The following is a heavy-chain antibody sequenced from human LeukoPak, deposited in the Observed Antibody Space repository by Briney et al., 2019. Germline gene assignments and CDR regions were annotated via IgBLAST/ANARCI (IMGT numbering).Heavy chain of an antibody. CDR3: ARSWFYWYYFDY. CDR2: ISYDGGSK. J-gene: IGHJ4*02. Sequence: GGSLRLSCAASGFTFSSYSMHWVRQTPGKGLEWVAVISYDGGSKYYADSVKGRFTISRDNSKNTLYLQMNSLRAEDTAVYYCARSWFYWYYFDYWGQGTLVTVSS. CDR1: GFTFSSYS. V-gene: IGHV3-30*14. D-gene: IGHD3-9*01.